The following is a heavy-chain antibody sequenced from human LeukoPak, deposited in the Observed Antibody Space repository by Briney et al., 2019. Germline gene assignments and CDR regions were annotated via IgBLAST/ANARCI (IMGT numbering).Heavy chain of an antibody. Sequence: GGSLRLSCAASGFTFSSYSMNWVRQAPGKGLEWVSSTSSSGSYIYYADSVKGRFTVSRDNAKNSLYLQMNSLRAEDTAVYYCARGSGLGYPDYWGQGTLVTVSS. D-gene: IGHD2-15*01. V-gene: IGHV3-21*01. CDR1: GFTFSSYS. J-gene: IGHJ4*02. CDR2: TSSSGSYI. CDR3: ARGSGLGYPDY.